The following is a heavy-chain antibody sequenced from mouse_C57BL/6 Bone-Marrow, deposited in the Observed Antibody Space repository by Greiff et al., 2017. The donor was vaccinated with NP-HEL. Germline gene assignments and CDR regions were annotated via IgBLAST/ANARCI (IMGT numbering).Heavy chain of an antibody. J-gene: IGHJ4*01. Sequence: QVQLQQPGAELVKPGASVKLSCKASGYTFTSYWMQWVKQRPGQGLEWFGEIDPSDSYTNYNQKFKGKATLTVDTSSSTAYMQLSSLTSEDSAVYYCARPYPLLVDYWGQGTSVTVSS. CDR3: ARPYPLLVDY. V-gene: IGHV1-50*01. CDR1: GYTFTSYW. CDR2: IDPSDSYT.